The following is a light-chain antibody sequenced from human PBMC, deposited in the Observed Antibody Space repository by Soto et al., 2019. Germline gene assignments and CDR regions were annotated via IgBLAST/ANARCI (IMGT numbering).Light chain of an antibody. CDR3: MQALQTPRT. CDR2: LGS. Sequence: DIMMTQSPLSLPVTPGEPASISCWSSQSLLHSNGYNYLDWYLQKPGQSPQLLIYLGSSRASGVPDRFSGSGSGTDFTLRISRVEAEDVGVYYCMQALQTPRTFGQGTKVEIK. J-gene: IGKJ1*01. CDR1: QSLLHSNGYNY. V-gene: IGKV2-28*01.